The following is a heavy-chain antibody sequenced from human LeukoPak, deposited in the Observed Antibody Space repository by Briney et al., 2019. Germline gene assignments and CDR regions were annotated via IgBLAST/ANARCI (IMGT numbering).Heavy chain of an antibody. CDR2: IIPIFGTA. J-gene: IGHJ3*02. CDR1: GGTFSSYA. Sequence: SVKVSCKASGGTFSSYAISWVRQAPGQGLEWMGGIIPIFGTANYAQKFQGRVTITADESTSTAYMELSSLRSGDTAVYYCADVGYSGSSGAFDIWGQGTMVTVSS. V-gene: IGHV1-69*13. CDR3: ADVGYSGSSGAFDI. D-gene: IGHD1-26*01.